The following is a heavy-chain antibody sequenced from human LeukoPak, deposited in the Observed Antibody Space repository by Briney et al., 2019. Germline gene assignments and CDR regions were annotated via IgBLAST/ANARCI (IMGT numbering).Heavy chain of an antibody. CDR1: GFTFSSYW. CDR2: IKQDGSEK. Sequence: TGGSLRLSCAASGFTFSSYWMSWVRQAPGKGLEWVANIKQDGSEKYYVDSVKGRFTISRDNAKNSLYLQMNSLRAEDTAVYYCAKDSRGHAFDIWGQGTMVTVSS. J-gene: IGHJ3*02. V-gene: IGHV3-7*01. CDR3: AKDSRGHAFDI.